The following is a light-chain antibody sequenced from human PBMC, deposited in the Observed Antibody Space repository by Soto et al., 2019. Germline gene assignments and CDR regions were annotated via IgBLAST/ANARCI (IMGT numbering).Light chain of an antibody. CDR2: HTS. J-gene: IGKJ4*01. CDR3: QRADGLRALT. CDR1: QNAGSW. V-gene: IGKV1-12*01. Sequence: DIQMTQSPPFVSASVGDRVTISCRASQNAGSWLSWFHQKPGGAPNLLIFHTSRLQTGFPSRFDSRGSGTEFTLTISCLQPEDFETYYCQRADGLRALTFGGGTTVEI.